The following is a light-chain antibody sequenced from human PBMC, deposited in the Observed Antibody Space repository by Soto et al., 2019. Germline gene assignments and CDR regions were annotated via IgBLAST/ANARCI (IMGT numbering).Light chain of an antibody. CDR1: QSVSIY. Sequence: EIVLTQSPATLSLSPGERATLSCRASQSVSIYLAGYQQKPGQAPRLLIYDASNRATGIPARFSGSGSGTDFTLTISSLEPEDFAVYYCQQRSNWPPWTVGQGTKVESK. V-gene: IGKV3-11*01. CDR2: DAS. J-gene: IGKJ1*01. CDR3: QQRSNWPPWT.